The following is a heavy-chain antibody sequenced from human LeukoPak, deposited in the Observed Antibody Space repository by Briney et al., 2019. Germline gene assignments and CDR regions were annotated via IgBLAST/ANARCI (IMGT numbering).Heavy chain of an antibody. CDR3: ARDPAVGY. CDR2: IKQDGSEK. V-gene: IGHV3-7*01. CDR1: GYTFSSYY. Sequence: GGSLRLSCTASGYTFSSYYMRCVRQAPGKGLEWVANIKQDGSEKYYVDSVKDRFTISRDNAKNSLYLQMNSLRAEDTVVYCCARDPAVGYWGQGTLVTVPS. D-gene: IGHD1-26*01. J-gene: IGHJ4*02.